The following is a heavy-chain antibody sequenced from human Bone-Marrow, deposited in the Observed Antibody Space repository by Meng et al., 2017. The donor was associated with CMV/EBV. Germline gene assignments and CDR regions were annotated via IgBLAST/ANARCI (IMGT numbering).Heavy chain of an antibody. CDR2: ISVGGGTT. J-gene: IGHJ3*01. V-gene: IGHV3-23*01. CDR1: GFTFSSYA. CDR3: AREGPSEALNM. Sequence: SCKGSGFTFSSYAMSWVRQAPGKGLEWVSVISVGGGTTYYADSVKGRFTISRDNSKNTLYLQMHSLRPEDTAVYYCAREGPSEALNMWGQGTGVTGSS. D-gene: IGHD1-26*01.